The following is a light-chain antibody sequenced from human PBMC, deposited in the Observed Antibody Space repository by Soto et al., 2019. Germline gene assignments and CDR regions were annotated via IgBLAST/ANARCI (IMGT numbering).Light chain of an antibody. Sequence: DIQMTQSPSSLSASVGDIVTITFRASQGISSFLACYQQKPGKAPKLLIYAASTLQSGVPSRFSGSGSGTDFTLTISSLEPEDFAVYYCQQRSNWPPPITFGQGTRLEIK. CDR1: QGISSF. CDR3: QQRSNWPPPIT. J-gene: IGKJ5*01. CDR2: AAS. V-gene: IGKV1-9*01.